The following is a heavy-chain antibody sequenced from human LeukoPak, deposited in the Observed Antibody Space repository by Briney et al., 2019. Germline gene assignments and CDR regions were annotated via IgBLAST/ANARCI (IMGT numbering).Heavy chain of an antibody. CDR2: INPSGGST. V-gene: IGHV1-46*01. Sequence: ASVKVSCKASGYTFTSYYMHWVRQAPGQGLEWMGIINPSGGSTSYAQKFQGRVTMTRDMSTSTVYMELSSLSSEDTAVYYCARDRWGEMATIDWGQGTLVTVSS. D-gene: IGHD5-24*01. J-gene: IGHJ4*02. CDR3: ARDRWGEMATID. CDR1: GYTFTSYY.